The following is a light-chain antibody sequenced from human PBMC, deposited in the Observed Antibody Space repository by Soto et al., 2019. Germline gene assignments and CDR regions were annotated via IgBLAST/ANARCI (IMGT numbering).Light chain of an antibody. Sequence: EGGLTQSPATVSLSPGERATLSFKASQSVSSFLAWYQQKPGQAPRLLIYDASKRATGIPARFSGSGSGTDFTLTISSPEPEDFAVYYCQQRSSWPLTFGQGTKV. CDR1: QSVSSF. V-gene: IGKV3-11*01. CDR2: DAS. J-gene: IGKJ1*01. CDR3: QQRSSWPLT.